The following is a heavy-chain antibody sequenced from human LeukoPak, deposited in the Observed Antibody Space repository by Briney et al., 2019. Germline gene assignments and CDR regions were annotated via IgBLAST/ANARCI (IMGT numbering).Heavy chain of an antibody. CDR1: GFTFDDYA. CDR3: AKAGDGSGHYGMDV. J-gene: IGHJ6*02. D-gene: IGHD3-22*01. Sequence: PGGSLRLSCAASGFTFDDYAMHWVRQAPGKGLEWVSGISWNSGSIGYADSVKGRFTISRDNAKNSLYLQMNSLRAEDTALYYCAKAGDGSGHYGMDVWGQGTTVTVSS. V-gene: IGHV3-9*01. CDR2: ISWNSGSI.